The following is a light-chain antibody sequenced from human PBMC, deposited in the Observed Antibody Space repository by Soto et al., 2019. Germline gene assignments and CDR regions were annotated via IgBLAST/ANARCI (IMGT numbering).Light chain of an antibody. Sequence: EIVLTQSPDTLSLSPGERATLSCRASQSISSSYLAWYQQNPGQAPRLLMYGASTRATGIPDRFSGSGSGTGFTLTISRLEPEDFAVYYCQQRGNRPPWTFGQGTKVEIK. V-gene: IGKV3D-20*02. CDR1: QSISSSY. CDR3: QQRGNRPPWT. J-gene: IGKJ1*01. CDR2: GAS.